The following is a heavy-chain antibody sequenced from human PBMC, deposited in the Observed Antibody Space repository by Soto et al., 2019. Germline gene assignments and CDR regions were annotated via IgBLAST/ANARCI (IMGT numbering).Heavy chain of an antibody. V-gene: IGHV3-23*01. J-gene: IGHJ1*01. CDR1: GFTFSSYA. Sequence: GGSLRLSCAASGFTFSSYAMSWVRQAPGKGLEWVSAISGSGGSTYYADSVKGRFTISRDNSKNTLYLQMNSLRAEDTAVYYCAKHWLTGDYGDYGGPHRGHFIHWGQGTLVTVSS. D-gene: IGHD4-17*01. CDR2: ISGSGGST. CDR3: AKHWLTGDYGDYGGPHRGHFIH.